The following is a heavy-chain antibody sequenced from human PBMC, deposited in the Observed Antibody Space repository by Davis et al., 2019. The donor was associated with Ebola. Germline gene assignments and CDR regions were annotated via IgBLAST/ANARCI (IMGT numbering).Heavy chain of an antibody. V-gene: IGHV3-23*01. D-gene: IGHD6-19*01. Sequence: GESLKISCAASGFIFSNFAMSWVRQAPGKGLEWVSAMSASGGHTYYADSVKGRFTISRDNSKNTLYLQMNSLRVEDTAVYYCSLPTVAGPDRFDYWGQGTLVTVSS. CDR1: GFIFSNFA. CDR2: MSASGGHT. J-gene: IGHJ4*02. CDR3: SLPTVAGPDRFDY.